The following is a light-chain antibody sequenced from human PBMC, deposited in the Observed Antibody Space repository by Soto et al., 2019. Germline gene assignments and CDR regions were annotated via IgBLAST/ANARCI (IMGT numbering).Light chain of an antibody. CDR1: LSVSVDS. CDR2: GAS. CDR3: LQYSRAFRT. J-gene: IGKJ1*01. V-gene: IGKV3-20*01. Sequence: EIVLTQSPGTLSLSPGDRATLSCRASLSVSVDSLAWYQQKPGQAPRLLIYGASSRVTGIPDRFSGGGSGTDFTLTISRLEPEDFAEYYCLQYSRAFRTFGQGTKVEI.